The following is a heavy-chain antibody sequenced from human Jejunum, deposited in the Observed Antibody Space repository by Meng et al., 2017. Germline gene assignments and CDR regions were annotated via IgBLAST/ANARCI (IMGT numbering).Heavy chain of an antibody. CDR1: GGSVSTADW. CDR3: ARDPRTNWASRFFDN. CDR2: ISRSGRA. J-gene: IGHJ4*02. D-gene: IGHD1/OR15-1a*01. V-gene: IGHV4-4*02. Sequence: GHWRVMPSGALAYTCVVAGGSVSTADWWSWFRQPPGKGLEWIGEISRSGRANYNPSLKGRVTISLDRSMNLFSLKLDSVTAADAAVYYCARDPRTNWASRFFDNWGQGTLVTVSS.